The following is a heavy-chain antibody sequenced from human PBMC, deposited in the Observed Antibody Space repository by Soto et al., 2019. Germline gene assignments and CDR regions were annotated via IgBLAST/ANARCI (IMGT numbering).Heavy chain of an antibody. D-gene: IGHD3-3*01. CDR2: IYYSGST. V-gene: IGHV4-31*02. CDR3: ARGPYYDFWSGYSRKDGMDV. Sequence: SETLSLTCTVSGGSISSGGYYWSWIRQHPGKGLEWIGYIYYSGSTYYNPSLKSRVTISVDTSKNQFSLKLSSVTAADTAVYYCARGPYYDFWSGYSRKDGMDVWGQGTTVTVSS. CDR1: GGSISSGGYY. J-gene: IGHJ6*02.